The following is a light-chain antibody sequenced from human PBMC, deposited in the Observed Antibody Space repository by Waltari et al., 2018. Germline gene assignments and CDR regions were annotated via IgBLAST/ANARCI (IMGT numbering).Light chain of an antibody. Sequence: QSALTQPASVSGSPGQSIPISCTGTSSAVGRYNPVSWYQQYPGKVPKLLIYDVTKRPSGVSNRFSGFKSGNTASLTISGLQAEDEADYYCCSYAGSSRGVFGTGTKVTV. CDR1: SSAVGRYNP. V-gene: IGLV2-23*02. CDR2: DVT. J-gene: IGLJ1*01. CDR3: CSYAGSSRGV.